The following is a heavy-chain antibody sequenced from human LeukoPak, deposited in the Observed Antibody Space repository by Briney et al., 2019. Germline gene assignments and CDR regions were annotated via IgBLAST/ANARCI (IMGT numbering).Heavy chain of an antibody. D-gene: IGHD3-22*01. J-gene: IGHJ3*02. V-gene: IGHV1-18*01. CDR1: GYTFTSYG. Sequence: GASVKVSCKASGYTFTSYGISWVRQAPGQGLEWMGWISAYNGNTNYAQKLQGRVTMTTDTSTSTAYMELRSLRSDDTAVYYCARRPYYYDSSGWAFDIWGQGTMVTVSS. CDR3: ARRPYYYDSSGWAFDI. CDR2: ISAYNGNT.